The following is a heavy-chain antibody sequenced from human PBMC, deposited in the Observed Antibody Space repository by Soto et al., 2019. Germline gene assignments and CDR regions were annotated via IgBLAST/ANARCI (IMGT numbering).Heavy chain of an antibody. CDR3: ARGIKLAIVVVITGEDY. Sequence: XGSLRLSCAAAGFTFSSYAMHWVRQAPGRGLEWVAVISYDGSNKYYADSVKGRFTISRDNSKNTLYLQMNSLRAEDTAVYYCARGIKLAIVVVITGEDYWGQGTLVTVSS. V-gene: IGHV3-30-3*01. J-gene: IGHJ4*02. CDR1: GFTFSSYA. CDR2: ISYDGSNK. D-gene: IGHD3-22*01.